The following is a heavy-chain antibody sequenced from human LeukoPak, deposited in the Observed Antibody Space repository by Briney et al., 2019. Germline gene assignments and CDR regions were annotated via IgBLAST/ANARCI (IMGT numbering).Heavy chain of an antibody. CDR2: IYYSGST. CDR1: GGSISSYY. J-gene: IGHJ6*02. Sequence: SETLSLTCTVSGGSISSYYWSWIRQPPGKGLEWIGYIYYSGSTNYNPSLKSRVTMSVDTPKNQFSLKLSSVTAADTAVYYCARDITSVAGHYYYGMDVWGQGTTVTVSS. D-gene: IGHD3-10*01. V-gene: IGHV4-59*12. CDR3: ARDITSVAGHYYYGMDV.